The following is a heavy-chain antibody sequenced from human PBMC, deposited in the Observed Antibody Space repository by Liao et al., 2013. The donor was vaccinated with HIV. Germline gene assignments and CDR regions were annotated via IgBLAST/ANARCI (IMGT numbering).Heavy chain of an antibody. CDR1: GASISTGNYY. CDR2: IYTSGST. J-gene: IGHJ4*02. V-gene: IGHV4-61*02. Sequence: QVQLQESGPGLVKPSQTLSLTCTVSGASISTGNYYWSWIRQPAGKGLEWIGRIYTSGSTNYNLSLKSRVTISVDTSKNQLSLKLSSVTAADTAVYYCARAERGRAADYWGQGTLVTVSS. CDR3: ARAERGRAADY. D-gene: IGHD1-26*01.